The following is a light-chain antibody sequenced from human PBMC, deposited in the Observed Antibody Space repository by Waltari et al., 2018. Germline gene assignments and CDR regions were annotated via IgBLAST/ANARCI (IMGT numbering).Light chain of an antibody. CDR1: QSISTW. Sequence: DIQMTQFPSTLSASVGDRVPITCRASQSISTWLAWYQQKPGKAPKLLIYKASGLEDGVPSRFSGSGSGTEFTLTISSLQPDDFATYYCQHYDSYPWTFGQGTKVDIK. V-gene: IGKV1-5*03. CDR2: KAS. J-gene: IGKJ1*01. CDR3: QHYDSYPWT.